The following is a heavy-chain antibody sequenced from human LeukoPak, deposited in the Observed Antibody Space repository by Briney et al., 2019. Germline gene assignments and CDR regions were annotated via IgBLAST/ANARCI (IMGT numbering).Heavy chain of an antibody. V-gene: IGHV1-46*01. CDR3: ARDNSIGGRGWWFDP. D-gene: IGHD4-23*01. Sequence: ASVKVSCKASGYTFTDYFMHWVRQAPGQGLEWMGLINPSGGSTSYAEKFQGRVIMTRDMSTTTDYMELSSLRSEDTAVYYCARDNSIGGRGWWFDPWGQGTLVTVSS. CDR1: GYTFTDYF. CDR2: INPSGGST. J-gene: IGHJ5*02.